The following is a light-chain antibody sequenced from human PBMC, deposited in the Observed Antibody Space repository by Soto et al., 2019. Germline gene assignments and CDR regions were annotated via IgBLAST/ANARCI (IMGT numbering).Light chain of an antibody. J-gene: IGLJ1*01. CDR3: TSFTSRHTYV. CDR2: DVS. Sequence: QSPLTKPASVSLSPGQSITISCTGTSSDVGGYNYASLYQQHPDKAPRLMIYDVSNRPSGVSDRFSGSKSGDTASLTISGLQAEDEADYYCTSFTSRHTYVFGTGTKVTVL. V-gene: IGLV2-14*03. CDR1: SSDVGGYNY.